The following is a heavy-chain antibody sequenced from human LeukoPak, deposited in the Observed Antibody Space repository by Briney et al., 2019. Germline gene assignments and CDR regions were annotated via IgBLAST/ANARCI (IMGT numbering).Heavy chain of an antibody. CDR2: INPNSGGT. CDR1: GYTFTGYY. CDR3: ARGEFSSSYRLVY. D-gene: IGHD6-6*01. J-gene: IGHJ4*02. Sequence: ASVKVSCKTAGYTFTGYYMHWVRQSPGQGLDWMGGINPNSGGTNYLQRFQGRVTMTRDTSFSTVYMELSRLRSDDTAVYYCARGEFSSSYRLVYWGQGTLVTVSS. V-gene: IGHV1-2*02.